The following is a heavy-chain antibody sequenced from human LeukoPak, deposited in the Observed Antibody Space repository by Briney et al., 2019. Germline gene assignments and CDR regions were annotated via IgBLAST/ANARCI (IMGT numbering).Heavy chain of an antibody. Sequence: PGGSLRLSCAASGFTFSSYAMHWVRQAPGKGLEWVAVISYDGSNKYYADSVKGRFTISRDNSKNTLYLQMNSLRAEDAAAYYCAKSLLRFLEWTYDYWGQGTLVTVSS. CDR1: GFTFSSYA. CDR2: ISYDGSNK. CDR3: AKSLLRFLEWTYDY. V-gene: IGHV3-30-3*02. D-gene: IGHD3-3*01. J-gene: IGHJ4*02.